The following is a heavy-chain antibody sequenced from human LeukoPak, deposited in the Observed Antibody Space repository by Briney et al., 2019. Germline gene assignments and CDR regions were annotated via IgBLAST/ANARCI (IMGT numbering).Heavy chain of an antibody. V-gene: IGHV3-23*01. J-gene: IGHJ5*02. CDR3: ARTAPAAIYWFDP. CDR1: GFTFSSYA. CDR2: ISGSGGIT. Sequence: GGSLRLSCAASGFTFSSYAMTWVRQAPGKGLEGVSAISGSGGITYSADSVKGRLPISRGNSKNTVYLQMNSLRAEDTAVYYCARTAPAAIYWFDPWGQGTLVTVSS. D-gene: IGHD2-2*02.